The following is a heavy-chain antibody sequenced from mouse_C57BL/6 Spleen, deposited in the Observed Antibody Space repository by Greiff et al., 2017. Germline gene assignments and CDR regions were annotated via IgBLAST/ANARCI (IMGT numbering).Heavy chain of an antibody. Sequence: VQLQQPGAELVMPGASVKLSCTASGYTFTSYWMHWVKQRPGQGLEWIGEIDPSDSYTNYNQKFKGKSTLTVDKSSSTAYMQLSRLTSEDSAVYYCARPIYYDYGPLLDWGQGTLVTVSA. CDR3: ARPIYYDYGPLLD. CDR1: GYTFTSYW. V-gene: IGHV1-69*01. CDR2: IDPSDSYT. J-gene: IGHJ3*01. D-gene: IGHD2-4*01.